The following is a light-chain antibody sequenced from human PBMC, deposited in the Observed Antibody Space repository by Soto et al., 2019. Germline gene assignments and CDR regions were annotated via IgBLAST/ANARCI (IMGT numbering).Light chain of an antibody. CDR2: EVS. CDR3: SSYAGSNNLGV. CDR1: SSDVGGYNY. V-gene: IGLV2-8*01. J-gene: IGLJ1*01. Sequence: QSALTQPPSASGSPGQSVTISCTGTSSDVGGYNYVSWYQQHAGKAPKLMIYEVSKRPAGVPDRFSGSKSGNTASLTVSGLQAEDEADYYCSSYAGSNNLGVFGTGTKLTVL.